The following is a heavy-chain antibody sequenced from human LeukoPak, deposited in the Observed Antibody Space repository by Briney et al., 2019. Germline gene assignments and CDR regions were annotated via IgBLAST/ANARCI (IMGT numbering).Heavy chain of an antibody. Sequence: SETLSLTCTVSGGSINSGGYYWSWIRQPPGKGLEWIGEINHSGSTNYNPSLKSRVTISVDTSKNQFSLKLSSVTAADTAVYYCARVPYTPTRLAFDIWGQGTMVTVSS. D-gene: IGHD3-16*01. V-gene: IGHV4-34*01. J-gene: IGHJ3*02. CDR3: ARVPYTPTRLAFDI. CDR1: GGSINSGGYY. CDR2: INHSGST.